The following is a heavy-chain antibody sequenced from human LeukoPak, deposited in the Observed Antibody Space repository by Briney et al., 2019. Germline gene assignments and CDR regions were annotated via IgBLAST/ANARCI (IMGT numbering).Heavy chain of an antibody. CDR1: GSSISDGFF. CDR3: ARGMGRFCTSSSCYLSFVY. V-gene: IGHV4-38-2*02. Sequence: SETLSLTCNVSGSSISDGFFWAWIRQSPGKGLEWIGSIQNGGDSYYNPSLKSRTTMSVDTSKNQFSLKLTSVTAADTAVFYCARGMGRFCTSSSCYLSFVYWGQGTLVTVSS. J-gene: IGHJ4*02. D-gene: IGHD2-2*01. CDR2: IQNGGDS.